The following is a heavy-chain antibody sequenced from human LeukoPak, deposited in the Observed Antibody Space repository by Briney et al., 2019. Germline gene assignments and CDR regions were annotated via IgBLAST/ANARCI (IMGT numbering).Heavy chain of an antibody. J-gene: IGHJ6*02. CDR3: ARGRERYFDWSQKVSYYYGMDV. D-gene: IGHD3-9*01. Sequence: PSATPSLTCSVYGRSFIGYYCGSVRPPPRKGLGWVVEITIRGRTNTKPSLKSRVTISVDTSRNQFSLKLSSGTAADTAVYYCARGRERYFDWSQKVSYYYGMDVWGQGTMVTVSS. CDR1: GRSFIGYY. CDR2: ITIRGRT. V-gene: IGHV4-34*01.